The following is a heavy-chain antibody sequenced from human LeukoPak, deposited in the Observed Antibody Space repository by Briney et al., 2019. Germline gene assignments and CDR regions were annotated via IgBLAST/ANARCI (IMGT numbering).Heavy chain of an antibody. J-gene: IGHJ5*02. CDR1: GYSFTSYW. V-gene: IGHV5-51*01. D-gene: IGHD6-13*01. CDR2: IYPGDSDT. CDR3: ARLGSHIAAAGNWFDP. Sequence: GESLKISCKGSGYSFTSYWIGWVRQMPGKGLEWMGIIYPGDSDTRYSPSFQGQVTISADKSICTAYLQWSSLKASDTAMYYCARLGSHIAAAGNWFDPWGQGTLVTVSS.